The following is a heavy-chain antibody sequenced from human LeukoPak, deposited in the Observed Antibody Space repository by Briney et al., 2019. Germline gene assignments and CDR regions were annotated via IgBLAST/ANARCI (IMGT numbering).Heavy chain of an antibody. D-gene: IGHD3-16*01. V-gene: IGHV4-59*08. Sequence: SETLSLTCAVYGGSFSSYYWSWIRQPPGKGLEWIGYIYDSVFTKYNPSLKSRVTISVDTSKSQFSLRLSSVTAADTAVYYCARHVPYYDSDFSAWGMDVWGQGTTVTVSS. J-gene: IGHJ6*02. CDR2: IYDSVFT. CDR1: GGSFSSYY. CDR3: ARHVPYYDSDFSAWGMDV.